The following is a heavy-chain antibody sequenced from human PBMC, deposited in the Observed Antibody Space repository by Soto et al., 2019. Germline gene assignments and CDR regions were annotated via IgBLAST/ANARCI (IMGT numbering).Heavy chain of an antibody. CDR2: ISYDGSNK. J-gene: IGHJ4*02. CDR1: GFTFSSYA. CDR3: ARVVIRDGVLAAAGTSALNHFDY. D-gene: IGHD6-13*01. Sequence: GGSLRLSCAASGFTFSSYAMHWVRQAPGKGLEWVAVISYDGSNKYYADSVKGRFTISRDNSKNTLYLQMNSLRAEDTAVYYCARVVIRDGVLAAAGTSALNHFDYWGQGTLVTVSS. V-gene: IGHV3-30-3*01.